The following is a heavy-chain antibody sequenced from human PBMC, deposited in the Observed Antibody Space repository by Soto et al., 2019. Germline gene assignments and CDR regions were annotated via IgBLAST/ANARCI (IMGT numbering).Heavy chain of an antibody. CDR2: ISAYNGNT. CDR1: GYNFNSYT. J-gene: IGHJ5*02. D-gene: IGHD1-26*01. V-gene: IGHV1-18*01. CDR3: ARVVGALGYWFDP. Sequence: QVQLVQSGAEVKKPGASVKVSCKASGYNFNSYTISWVRQAPGQGLEWMGRISAYNGNTNYAQKLQGRVTMTTDTSSSTAYMELRSLRSDDTAVYHCARVVGALGYWFDPWGQGTLVTVSP.